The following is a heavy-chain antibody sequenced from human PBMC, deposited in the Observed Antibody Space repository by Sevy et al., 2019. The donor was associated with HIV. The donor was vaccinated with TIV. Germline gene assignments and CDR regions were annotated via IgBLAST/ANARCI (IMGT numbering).Heavy chain of an antibody. Sequence: GGSLRLSCAASGFTFSTYSMNWVRQAPGKGLEWVSSISNDYYYIYYADSVKGRFTISRDNAKNSLYLQMNNLRAEDTAVYYCAIATGTEALDAFDFWGQGTRVTVSS. D-gene: IGHD1-1*01. CDR3: AIATGTEALDAFDF. J-gene: IGHJ3*01. V-gene: IGHV3-21*01. CDR1: GFTFSTYS. CDR2: ISNDYYYI.